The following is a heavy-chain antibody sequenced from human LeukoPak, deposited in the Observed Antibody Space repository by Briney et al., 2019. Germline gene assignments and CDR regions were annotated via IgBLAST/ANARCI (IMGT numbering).Heavy chain of an antibody. CDR3: VKYCSSTTCYTRAVDY. CDR1: GYSITSGYN. J-gene: IGHJ4*02. D-gene: IGHD2-2*02. CDR2: IYHSGSA. V-gene: IGHV4-38-2*02. Sequence: SETLSLTCTVSGYSITSGYNWAWIRPPPGKVLEWIGSIYHSGSAYYNPSLKSRVTISVDTSKNQFSLKLSSVTAADTAVYYCVKYCSSTTCYTRAVDYWGQGTLVTVSS.